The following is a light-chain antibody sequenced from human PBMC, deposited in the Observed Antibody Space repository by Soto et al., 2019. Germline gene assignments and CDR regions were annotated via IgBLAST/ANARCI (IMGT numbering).Light chain of an antibody. J-gene: IGLJ1*01. CDR1: SSDIGSYDR. Sequence: QSVLTQPPSVSGSPGQSVTISCTGTSSDIGSYDRVSWYQQPPGTAPRLMIYEVSNRPSGVPDRFSGSKSGNTASLTISGLQPEYETDYYCTSFTTSKTYIFGTGTKVTVL. CDR2: EVS. V-gene: IGLV2-18*02. CDR3: TSFTTSKTYI.